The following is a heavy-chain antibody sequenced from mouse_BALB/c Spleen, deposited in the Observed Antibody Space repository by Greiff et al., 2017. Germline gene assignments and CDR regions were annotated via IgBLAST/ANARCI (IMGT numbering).Heavy chain of an antibody. CDR2: ISSGGSYT. J-gene: IGHJ4*01. D-gene: IGHD2-4*01. V-gene: IGHV5-6*01. Sequence: EVKLVESGGDLVKPGGSLKLSCAASGFTFSSYGMSWVRQTPDKRLEWVATISSGGSYTYYPDSVKGRFTISRDNAKNTLYLQMSSLKSEDTAMYYCARQIYYDYDGGYYYAMDYWGQGTSVTVSS. CDR1: GFTFSSYG. CDR3: ARQIYYDYDGGYYYAMDY.